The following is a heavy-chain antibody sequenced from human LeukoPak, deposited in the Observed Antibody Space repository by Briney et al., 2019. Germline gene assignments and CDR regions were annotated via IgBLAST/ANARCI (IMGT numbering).Heavy chain of an antibody. CDR1: GFTFSSYS. Sequence: PGGSLRLSCAASGFTFSSYSMNWVRQAPGKGLEWVSSISSSSSYIYYADSVKGRFTFSRDNAKNSLYLQMNSLRAEDTAVYYCARSGTLWNYPLFDYWGQGTLVTVSS. J-gene: IGHJ4*02. V-gene: IGHV3-21*01. D-gene: IGHD1-7*01. CDR2: ISSSSSYI. CDR3: ARSGTLWNYPLFDY.